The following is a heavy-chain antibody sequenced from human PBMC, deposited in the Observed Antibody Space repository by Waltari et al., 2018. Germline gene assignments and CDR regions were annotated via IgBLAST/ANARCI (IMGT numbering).Heavy chain of an antibody. V-gene: IGHV3-23*01. CDR3: AKDYDFCSANWFDP. Sequence: PGKGLEWVSGITGSGENTPYADFVKGRFTISRDNVKTTLYLEMNSLRVEDTAIYYCAKDYDFCSANWFDPWGQGTQVTVSS. CDR2: ITGSGENT. J-gene: IGHJ5*02. D-gene: IGHD3-3*01.